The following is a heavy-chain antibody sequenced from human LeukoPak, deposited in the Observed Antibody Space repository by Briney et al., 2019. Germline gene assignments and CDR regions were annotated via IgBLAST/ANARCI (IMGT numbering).Heavy chain of an antibody. D-gene: IGHD3-10*01. V-gene: IGHV1-18*01. J-gene: IGHJ6*02. CDR3: ARETRMARGINVYYYYGMDV. CDR1: GYTFPNYG. CDR2: IDVDTGDT. Sequence: ASVKVCCKASGYTFPNYGISWVRQAPGQGLEWIGWIDVDTGDTHYAQEFQGRVTMTTDTSTTTAYMELRSLRTDDTAVYFCARETRMARGINVYYYYGMDVWGQGTTVIVSS.